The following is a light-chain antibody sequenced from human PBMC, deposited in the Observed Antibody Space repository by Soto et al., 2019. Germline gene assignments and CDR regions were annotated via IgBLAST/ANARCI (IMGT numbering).Light chain of an antibody. CDR2: DSS. J-gene: IGKJ5*01. Sequence: DIQMTQSPSSLSASVGDRVTIICQASQDITNYLNWYQQKPGKAPNLLIHDSSNLETGVPSRFSGSGTGTYFSFTISSLQPEDIATYYCQQYETLPLTFGQGTRLEIK. CDR1: QDITNY. V-gene: IGKV1-33*01. CDR3: QQYETLPLT.